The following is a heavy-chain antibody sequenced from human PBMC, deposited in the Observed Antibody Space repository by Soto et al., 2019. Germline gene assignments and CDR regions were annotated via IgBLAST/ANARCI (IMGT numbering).Heavy chain of an antibody. CDR3: ATRDISSGWSRDYYYYYGMDV. D-gene: IGHD6-19*01. CDR2: IIPIFGTA. CDR1: GGTFSSYA. J-gene: IGHJ6*02. Sequence: GASVKVSCKASGGTFSSYAISWVRQAPGQGLEWMGGIIPIFGTANYAQKFQGRVTITADESTSTAYMELSSLRSEDTAVYYCATRDISSGWSRDYYYYYGMDVWGQGTTVTVS. V-gene: IGHV1-69*13.